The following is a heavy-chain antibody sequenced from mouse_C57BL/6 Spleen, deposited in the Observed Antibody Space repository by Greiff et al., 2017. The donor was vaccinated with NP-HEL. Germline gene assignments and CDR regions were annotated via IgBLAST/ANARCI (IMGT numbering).Heavy chain of an antibody. J-gene: IGHJ3*01. CDR3: AKDYSNYEGFAY. V-gene: IGHV1-74*01. Sequence: QVQLQQPGAELVKPGASVKVSCKASGYTFTSYWMHWVKQRPGQGLEWIGRINPSDSDTNYNQKFKGKATLTVDKSSSTAYMQLSSLTSEDSAVYYGAKDYSNYEGFAYWGQGTLVTVSA. D-gene: IGHD2-5*01. CDR2: INPSDSDT. CDR1: GYTFTSYW.